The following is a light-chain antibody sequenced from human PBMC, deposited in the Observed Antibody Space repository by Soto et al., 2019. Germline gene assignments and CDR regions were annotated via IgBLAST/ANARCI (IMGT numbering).Light chain of an antibody. Sequence: IQLTQSPSSLSASVGDRVTITCRASQGISSYLAWYQQRPRKAPKLLIYAASTLQSGVPPRFSGSGSGTDFTLTISSLQPEDFATYYCQQLNTYPRTFGPGTKVDIK. CDR3: QQLNTYPRT. V-gene: IGKV1-9*01. CDR1: QGISSY. CDR2: AAS. J-gene: IGKJ3*01.